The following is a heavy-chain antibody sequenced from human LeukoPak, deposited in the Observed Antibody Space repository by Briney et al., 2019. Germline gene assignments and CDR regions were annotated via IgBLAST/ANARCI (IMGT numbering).Heavy chain of an antibody. CDR2: ISGSGGST. CDR1: GSTFSSHT. J-gene: IGHJ4*02. CDR3: AKARRYCGGDCSYYFDY. Sequence: GGSLRLSCAASGSTFSSHTMNWVRQAPGKGLEWVSAISGSGGSTYYADSVKGRFTISRDNSKNTLYLQMNSLRAEDTAVYYCAKARRYCGGDCSYYFDYWGQGTLVTVSS. D-gene: IGHD2-21*01. V-gene: IGHV3-23*01.